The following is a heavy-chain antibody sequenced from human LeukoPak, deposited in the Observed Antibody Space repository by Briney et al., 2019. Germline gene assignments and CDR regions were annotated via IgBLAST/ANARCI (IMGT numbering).Heavy chain of an antibody. V-gene: IGHV1-8*01. CDR1: GYTFTSYD. CDR3: ARAPLSFTIFGVVTTYYMDV. Sequence: GASVKVSCKASGYTFTSYDINWVRQATGQGLEWMGWMNPNSGNTGYAQKFQGRVTITRNTSISTAYMELSSLRSEDTAVYYCARAPLSFTIFGVVTTYYMDVWGKGTTVTVSS. D-gene: IGHD3-3*01. J-gene: IGHJ6*03. CDR2: MNPNSGNT.